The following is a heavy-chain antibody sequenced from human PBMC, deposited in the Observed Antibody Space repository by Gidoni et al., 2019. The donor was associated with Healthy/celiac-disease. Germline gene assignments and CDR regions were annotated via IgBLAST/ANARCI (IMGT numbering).Heavy chain of an antibody. D-gene: IGHD1-1*01. CDR3: AKDPPKGSYKFDY. V-gene: IGHV3-23*01. J-gene: IGHJ4*02. CDR2: ISGSGGST. CDR1: GFTFSSYA. Sequence: EVQLLESGGGLVQPGGSLRLSCAASGFTFSSYAMSWDRPAPGKGLEWVSAISGSGGSTYYADSVKGRFTISRDNSKNTLYLQMNSLRAEDTAVYYCAKDPPKGSYKFDYWGQGTLVTVSS.